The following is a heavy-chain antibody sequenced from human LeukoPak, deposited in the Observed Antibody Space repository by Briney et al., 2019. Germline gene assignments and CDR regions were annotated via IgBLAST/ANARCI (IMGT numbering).Heavy chain of an antibody. CDR3: AKVPEQWLVHIYFDY. CDR1: GFTFSSYA. D-gene: IGHD6-19*01. CDR2: ISGSGGST. J-gene: IGHJ4*02. Sequence: PGGSLRLSCAASGFTFSSYAMSWVRQAPGKGLEWVSAISGSGGSTYYADSVKGRFTISRDNSKNTLYLQMNSLRAEDTAVYYCAKVPEQWLVHIYFDYWGQGTLVTASS. V-gene: IGHV3-23*01.